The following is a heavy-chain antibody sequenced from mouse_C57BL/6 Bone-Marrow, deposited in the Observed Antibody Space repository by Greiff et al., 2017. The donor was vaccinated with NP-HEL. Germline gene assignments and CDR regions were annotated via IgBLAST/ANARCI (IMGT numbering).Heavy chain of an antibody. CDR1: GYTFTNYW. CDR3: ARWGTTVAAMDY. J-gene: IGHJ4*01. Sequence: QVQLKQSGAELVRPGTSVKMSCKASGYTFTNYWIGWAKQRPGHGLEWIGDIYPGGGYTNYNEKFKGKATLTADKSSSTAYMQFSSLTSEDSAIYYCARWGTTVAAMDYWGQGTSVTVSS. V-gene: IGHV1-63*01. CDR2: IYPGGGYT. D-gene: IGHD1-1*01.